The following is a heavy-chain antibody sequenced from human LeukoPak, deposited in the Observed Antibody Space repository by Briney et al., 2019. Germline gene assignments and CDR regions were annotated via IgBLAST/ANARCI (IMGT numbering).Heavy chain of an antibody. J-gene: IGHJ4*02. V-gene: IGHV3-74*01. CDR3: VRDGAATTPYDY. CDR1: GFIFSGYW. Sequence: GGSLRLSCAASGFIFSGYWMHWVRQAPGKGLVWVSRVGFDGSGTIYAASVKGRFTISRDNAKNTVYLQMNSLGVDDTAVYYCVRDGAATTPYDYWGQGTLVTVSS. CDR2: VGFDGSGT. D-gene: IGHD4-17*01.